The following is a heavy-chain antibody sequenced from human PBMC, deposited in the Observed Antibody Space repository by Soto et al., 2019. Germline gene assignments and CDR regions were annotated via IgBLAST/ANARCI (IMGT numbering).Heavy chain of an antibody. CDR3: ARERGDYGWFVGY. D-gene: IGHD4-17*01. CDR2: IIPIFGTA. Sequence: QVQLVQSGAEVKKPGSSVKVSCKASGGTFSSYAISWVRQAPGQGLEWVGGIIPIFGTANYAQKFQGRVTXTXDXXTSTAYRGLSSLGYEDTAVYYGARERGDYGWFVGYWGQGTLVTVSS. CDR1: GGTFSSYA. J-gene: IGHJ4*02. V-gene: IGHV1-69*05.